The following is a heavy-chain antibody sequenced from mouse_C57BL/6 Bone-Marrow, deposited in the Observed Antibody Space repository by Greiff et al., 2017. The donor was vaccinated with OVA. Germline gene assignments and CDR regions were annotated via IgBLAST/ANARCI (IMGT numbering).Heavy chain of an antibody. Sequence: VKLMESGAELVRPGTSVKVSCKASGYAFTNYLIEWVKQRPGQGLEWIGVINPGSGGTNYNEKFKGKATLTADKSSSTAYMQLSSLTSEDSAVYFCARSYYDYDGDYAMDYWGQGTSVTVSS. V-gene: IGHV1-54*01. D-gene: IGHD2-4*01. CDR3: ARSYYDYDGDYAMDY. CDR2: INPGSGGT. CDR1: GYAFTNYL. J-gene: IGHJ4*01.